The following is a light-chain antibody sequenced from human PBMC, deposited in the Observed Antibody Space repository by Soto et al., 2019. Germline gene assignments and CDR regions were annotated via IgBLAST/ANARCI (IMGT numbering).Light chain of an antibody. CDR1: QSVLYSSNNKNY. CDR3: QQYYSTPYT. Sequence: DIAMTQSPDSLAVSLGERATINCKSSQSVLYSSNNKNYLAWYQQKPGQPPKLLFYWASTRESGVPDRFSGSGSGTDFTLTISSLQAEDVAAYYCQQYYSTPYTFGQGTKLEIK. V-gene: IGKV4-1*01. J-gene: IGKJ2*01. CDR2: WAS.